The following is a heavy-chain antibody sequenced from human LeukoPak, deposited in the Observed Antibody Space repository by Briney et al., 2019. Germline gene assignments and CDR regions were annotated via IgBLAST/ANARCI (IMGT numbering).Heavy chain of an antibody. CDR2: IYTSGNT. D-gene: IGHD3-10*01. CDR3: AREIRYGSGSYYINYYYHMDV. CDR1: GGSISGYY. J-gene: IGHJ6*03. V-gene: IGHV4-4*07. Sequence: PSETLSLTCTVSGGSISGYYWSWIRQPAGKGLEWIGRIYTSGNTNYNPSLKSRVTMPVDTSKNEFSLKLSSVTAADTAVYYCAREIRYGSGSYYINYYYHMDVWGKGTTVTVSS.